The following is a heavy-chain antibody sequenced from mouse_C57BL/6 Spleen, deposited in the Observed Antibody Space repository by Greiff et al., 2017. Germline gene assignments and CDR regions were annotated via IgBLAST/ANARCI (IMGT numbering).Heavy chain of an antibody. CDR1: GYAFSSSW. Sequence: VKLQESGPELVKPGASVKISCKASGYAFSSSWMNWVKQRPGKGLEWIGRIYPGDGDTNYNGKFKGKATLTADKSSSTAYMQLSSLTSEDSAVYFCARELGWDDWGQGTTLTVSS. CDR3: ARELGWDD. D-gene: IGHD4-1*01. V-gene: IGHV1-82*01. CDR2: IYPGDGDT. J-gene: IGHJ2*01.